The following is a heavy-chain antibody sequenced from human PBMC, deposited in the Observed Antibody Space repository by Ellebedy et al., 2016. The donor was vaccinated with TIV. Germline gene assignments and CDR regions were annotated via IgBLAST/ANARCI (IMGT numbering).Heavy chain of an antibody. Sequence: GGSLRLSXVVSGLTFSSSWMHWVRQAPGKGLVWVSRIKNDGSTVSYADSVKGRFTVSRDNAKNTLYLQMNSLRVEDTAVYHCARSDWFDPWGQGTLVTVSS. V-gene: IGHV3-74*01. J-gene: IGHJ5*02. CDR2: IKNDGSTV. CDR1: GLTFSSSW. CDR3: ARSDWFDP.